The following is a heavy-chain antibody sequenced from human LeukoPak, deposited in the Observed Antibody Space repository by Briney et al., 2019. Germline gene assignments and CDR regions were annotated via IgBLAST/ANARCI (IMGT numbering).Heavy chain of an antibody. D-gene: IGHD6-13*01. J-gene: IGHJ6*02. CDR2: IIPIFGIA. Sequence: SVKVSCKASGGTFSSYAISWVRQAPGQGLEWMGRIIPIFGIANYAQKFQGRVTITADKSTSTAYMELSSLRSEDTAVYYCASHIAAAGPTRDYYYYGIDVWGQGTTVTVSS. CDR1: GGTFSSYA. V-gene: IGHV1-69*04. CDR3: ASHIAAAGPTRDYYYYGIDV.